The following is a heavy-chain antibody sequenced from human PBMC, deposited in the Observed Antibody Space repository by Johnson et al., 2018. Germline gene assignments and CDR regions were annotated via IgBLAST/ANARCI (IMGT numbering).Heavy chain of an antibody. CDR2: ISWNSDNI. V-gene: IGHV3-9*01. J-gene: IGHJ1*01. CDR3: AREVGSGWPAVYFQH. CDR1: GFTFDDYA. D-gene: IGHD6-19*01. Sequence: VQLVQSGGGLVQPGRSQRLSCAASGFTFDDYAMHWVLQAPGKGLEWVSGISWNSDNIAYADPVKGRFTIARDNYKNTLYLQMNSLRDEETAVYYCAREVGSGWPAVYFQHWGQGTLVTVSS.